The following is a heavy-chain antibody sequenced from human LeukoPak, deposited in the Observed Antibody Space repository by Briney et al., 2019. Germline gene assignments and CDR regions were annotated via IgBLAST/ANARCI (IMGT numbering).Heavy chain of an antibody. D-gene: IGHD6-6*01. CDR3: GRGRYSSPYFDY. Sequence: SVKVSXKASGGTFSSYAISWVRQAPGQGLEWMGGIIPIFGTANYAQKFQGRVTITTDESTSTAYMEPSSLRPEDTAVYYCGRGRYSSPYFDYWGEGTLATVSS. CDR2: IIPIFGTA. V-gene: IGHV1-69*05. J-gene: IGHJ4*02. CDR1: GGTFSSYA.